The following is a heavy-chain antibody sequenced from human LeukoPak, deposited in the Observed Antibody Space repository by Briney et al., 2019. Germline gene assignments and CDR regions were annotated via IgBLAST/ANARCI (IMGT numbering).Heavy chain of an antibody. D-gene: IGHD4-23*01. CDR2: IKQDGSGK. J-gene: IGHJ4*02. Sequence: PGGSLRLSCAASGFTFSSYWMSWVRQAPGKGLEWVANIKQDGSGKYYVDSVKGRFTISRDNAKNSLYLQMTSLRAEDRAVYYCARDATVAYSFDYWGQGTLVTVSS. V-gene: IGHV3-7*01. CDR1: GFTFSSYW. CDR3: ARDATVAYSFDY.